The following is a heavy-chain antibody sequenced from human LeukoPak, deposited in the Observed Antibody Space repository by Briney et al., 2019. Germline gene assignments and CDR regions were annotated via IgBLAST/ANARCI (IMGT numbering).Heavy chain of an antibody. Sequence: GGSLRLSCAASGLTFSFYWMSWVRQAPGKGLELVASIKEDGSEQYYVDSVKGRFTISRDNAKNSLYLQMNSLRAEDTAVYYCERDYLYHYASGSYRFFDYWGQGTLVTVSS. CDR1: GLTFSFYW. J-gene: IGHJ4*02. D-gene: IGHD3-10*01. CDR3: ERDYLYHYASGSYRFFDY. CDR2: IKEDGSEQ. V-gene: IGHV3-7*01.